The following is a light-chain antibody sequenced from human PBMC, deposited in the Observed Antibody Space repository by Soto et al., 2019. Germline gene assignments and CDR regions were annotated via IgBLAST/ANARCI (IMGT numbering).Light chain of an antibody. CDR3: GSYTSTSTLYV. CDR1: SSDIGFYNY. V-gene: IGLV2-14*01. Sequence: QSALTQPASVSGSPGQSITISCTGTSSDIGFYNYVSWYQHHPGKAPKLIIYEVTNRPSGVSTRFSGSKSGNTASLTISGLQAEDEADYHCGSYTSTSTLYVFGNGTKVTV. CDR2: EVT. J-gene: IGLJ1*01.